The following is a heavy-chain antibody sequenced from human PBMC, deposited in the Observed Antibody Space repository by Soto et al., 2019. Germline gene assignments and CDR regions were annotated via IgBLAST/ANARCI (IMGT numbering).Heavy chain of an antibody. V-gene: IGHV3-30-3*01. Sequence: QVQLVESGGGVVQPGGSLRPSCAASGFTFSSNPMHWVRQTPGGGLEWVALISYDGINKHHADSVKGRFTISRDKSRSTLYLQMDSLRTEDTAVYYCAREVSGWYQYFDYWGQGTLVTVSS. CDR1: GFTFSSNP. D-gene: IGHD6-19*01. J-gene: IGHJ4*02. CDR2: ISYDGINK. CDR3: AREVSGWYQYFDY.